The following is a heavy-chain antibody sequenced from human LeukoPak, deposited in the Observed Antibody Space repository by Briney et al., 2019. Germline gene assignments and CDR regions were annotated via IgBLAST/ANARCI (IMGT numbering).Heavy chain of an antibody. Sequence: ASVKVSCKASGYTFTGYYMHWVRQAPGQGLEWMGWINPNSGGTNYAQKFQGRVTMTRDTSISTAYMELSRLRSDDTAVYYCARVSSGSSGWWLSYWYFDLWGRGTLVTVSS. V-gene: IGHV1-2*02. D-gene: IGHD6-19*01. CDR2: INPNSGGT. CDR1: GYTFTGYY. CDR3: ARVSSGSSGWWLSYWYFDL. J-gene: IGHJ2*01.